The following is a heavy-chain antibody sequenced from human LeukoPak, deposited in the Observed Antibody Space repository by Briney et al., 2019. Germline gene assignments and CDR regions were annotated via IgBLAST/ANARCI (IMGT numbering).Heavy chain of an antibody. J-gene: IGHJ6*03. D-gene: IGHD5-12*01. CDR2: IKSKTDGGTT. CDR3: TTAGWRLRHDYYYYMDV. V-gene: IGHV3-15*01. CDR1: GFTFSNAW. Sequence: GGSLRLSCAASGFTFSNAWMSWVRQAPGKGLEWVGRIKSKTDGGTTDYAAPVKGRFTISRDDSKNTLYLQMNSLKTEDTAVYYCTTAGWRLRHDYYYYMDVWGKGTTVTVSS.